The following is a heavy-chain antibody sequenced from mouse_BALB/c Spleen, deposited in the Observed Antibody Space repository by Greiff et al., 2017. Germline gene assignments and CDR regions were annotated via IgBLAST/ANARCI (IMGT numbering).Heavy chain of an antibody. CDR2: ISYSGST. Sequence: EVQLQESGPGLVKPSQSLSLTCTVTGYSITSDYAWNWIRQFPGNKLEWMGYISYSGSTSYNPSLKSRISITRDTSKNQFFLQLNSVTTEDTATYYCAVYDYFAYWGQGTLVTVSA. CDR3: AVYDYFAY. J-gene: IGHJ3*01. CDR1: GYSITSDYA. V-gene: IGHV3-2*02. D-gene: IGHD2-4*01.